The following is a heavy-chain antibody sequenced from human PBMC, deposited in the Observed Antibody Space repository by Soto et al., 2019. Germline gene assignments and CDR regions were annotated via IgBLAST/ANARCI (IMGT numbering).Heavy chain of an antibody. CDR3: AKSLRTAALDY. J-gene: IGHJ4*02. CDR2: ISSTGSST. CDR1: GFTFSNYA. V-gene: IGHV3-23*01. Sequence: EVQLLESGGGLVQRGGSLRLSCAASGFTFSNYAMTWVRQAPGKGLEWVSLISSTGSSTYYADSVKGRFTISRDNSKNTLSLQINSLRAEDTAVYYCAKSLRTAALDYWGQGALVTVFS. D-gene: IGHD1-1*01.